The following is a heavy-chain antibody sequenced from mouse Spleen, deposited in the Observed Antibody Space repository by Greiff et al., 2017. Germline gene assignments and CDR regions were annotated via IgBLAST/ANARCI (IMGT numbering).Heavy chain of an antibody. J-gene: IGHJ2*01. CDR3: ARASDWDGYYFDY. Sequence: EVKLMESGPGLVKPSQTVFLTCTVTGMSITTGNYRWSWIRQFPGNKLEWIGYIYYSGTITYNPSLTSRTTITRDTPKNQFFLEMNSLTAEDTATYYCARASDWDGYYFDYWGQGTTLTVSS. D-gene: IGHD4-1*01. CDR2: IYYSGTI. V-gene: IGHV3-5*01. CDR1: GMSITTGNYR.